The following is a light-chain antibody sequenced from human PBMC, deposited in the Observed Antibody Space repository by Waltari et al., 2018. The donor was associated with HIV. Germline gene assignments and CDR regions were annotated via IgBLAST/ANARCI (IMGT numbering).Light chain of an antibody. CDR1: ELGSRY. J-gene: IGLJ2*01. Sequence: SYELTQPPSVSVSPGETASITCSGDELGSRYVSWYQQKPGQSPLLVIYQDTKRPSGIPERFSGANSGNTGTLTISGTQTMDEADYYCQAWGTSNVVCGGGTKLTVL. V-gene: IGLV3-1*01. CDR3: QAWGTSNVV. CDR2: QDT.